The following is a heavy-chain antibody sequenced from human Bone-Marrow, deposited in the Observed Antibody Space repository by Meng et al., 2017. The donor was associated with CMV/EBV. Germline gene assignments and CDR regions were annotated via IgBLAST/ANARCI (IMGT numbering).Heavy chain of an antibody. CDR3: AREGTIFGAEPYYFDY. CDR2: INWNGGST. J-gene: IGHJ4*02. Sequence: GESLKISCAASGFTFDDYGMSWVRQAPGKGLEWVSGINWNGGSTGYADSVKGRFTISRDNAKNSLYLQMNSLRAEDTAVYYCAREGTIFGAEPYYFDYWGQGTLVTVSS. V-gene: IGHV3-20*04. CDR1: GFTFDDYG. D-gene: IGHD3-3*01.